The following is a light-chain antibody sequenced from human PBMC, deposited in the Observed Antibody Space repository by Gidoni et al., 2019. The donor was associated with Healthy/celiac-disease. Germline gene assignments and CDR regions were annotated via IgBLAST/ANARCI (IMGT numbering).Light chain of an antibody. Sequence: QSALTPPPSASGSPGQSVTISCTGTSSDVGCYNYVSWYQQHPGKAPKLMIYEVSQRPSGVPDRFSGSKSGNTASLTVSGLQAEDEADYYCSSYAGTLYVFGTGTKVTVL. CDR1: SSDVGCYNY. CDR3: SSYAGTLYV. V-gene: IGLV2-8*01. CDR2: EVS. J-gene: IGLJ1*01.